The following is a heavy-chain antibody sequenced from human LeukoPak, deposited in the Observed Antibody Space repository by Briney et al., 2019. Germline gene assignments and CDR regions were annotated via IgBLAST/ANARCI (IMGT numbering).Heavy chain of an antibody. D-gene: IGHD3-10*01. Sequence: PGGSLRLSCAASGFNLSSYSMNWVRQATGKGLEWVSYISSSRSKIYYADSVKGRFTIYRDNAKNSLYPQMNSLRAEDRAVYYCARDPGSIYGSASTRRDWGQGTLVTASS. CDR3: ARDPGSIYGSASTRRD. V-gene: IGHV3-48*04. CDR2: ISSSRSKI. CDR1: GFNLSSYS. J-gene: IGHJ4*02.